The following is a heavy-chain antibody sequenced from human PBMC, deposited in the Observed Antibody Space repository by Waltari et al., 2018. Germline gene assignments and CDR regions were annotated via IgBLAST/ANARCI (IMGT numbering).Heavy chain of an antibody. CDR2: TSPDGFNK. D-gene: IGHD1-1*01. J-gene: IGHJ4*02. V-gene: IGHV3-30*15. CDR3: ARGGSDRAPLDY. CDR1: GFSLSKYA. Sequence: VQLVESGGGLVKPGESLRLSCAASGFSLSKYAVHWVRQAPGKGLEWVGVTSPDGFNKYYAYSVQGRFTISRDRSLQMSALRSEDTAVYYCARGGSDRAPLDYWGRGTLVTVSS.